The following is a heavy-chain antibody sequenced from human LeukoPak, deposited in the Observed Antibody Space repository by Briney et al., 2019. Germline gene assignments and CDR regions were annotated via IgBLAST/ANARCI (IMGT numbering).Heavy chain of an antibody. D-gene: IGHD3-10*01. CDR2: ISGSVGRT. V-gene: IGHV3-23*01. J-gene: IGHJ4*02. Sequence: GGSVSLTSSACRFTFNSYAMIWLGPAPGQGREGGSAISGSVGRTYYADTFQGRFTISRDNSKNTLYLQMNSLRAEDTAVYYCAKASSMARSTNGDCWGQGTLVTVSS. CDR1: RFTFNSYA. CDR3: AKASSMARSTNGDC.